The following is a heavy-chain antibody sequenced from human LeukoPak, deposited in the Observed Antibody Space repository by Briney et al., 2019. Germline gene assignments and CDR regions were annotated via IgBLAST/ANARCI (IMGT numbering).Heavy chain of an antibody. CDR1: GGSFSVYY. Sequence: PSETLSLTCAVYGGSFSVYYWSWIRQPPGKGLEWIGEINHSGSTNYNPSLKSRVTISVDTSKNQFSLKLSSVTAADTAVYYRARTAYYYYGMDVWGQGTTVTVSS. CDR3: ARTAYYYYGMDV. CDR2: INHSGST. J-gene: IGHJ6*02. V-gene: IGHV4-34*01.